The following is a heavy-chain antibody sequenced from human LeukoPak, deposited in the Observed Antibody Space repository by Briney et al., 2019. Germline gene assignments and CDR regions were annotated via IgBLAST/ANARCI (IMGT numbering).Heavy chain of an antibody. CDR3: ARPGLSYYYDSSGYLNTPRFDY. V-gene: IGHV3-30-3*01. D-gene: IGHD3-22*01. J-gene: IGHJ4*02. CDR2: ISYDGSNK. CDR1: GFTFSSYA. Sequence: GGSLRLSCAASGFTFSSYAMHWVRQAPGKGLEWVAVISYDGSNKYYADSVKGRFTISRDNSKNTLYLQVNSLRAEDTAVYYCARPGLSYYYDSSGYLNTPRFDYWGQGTLVTVSS.